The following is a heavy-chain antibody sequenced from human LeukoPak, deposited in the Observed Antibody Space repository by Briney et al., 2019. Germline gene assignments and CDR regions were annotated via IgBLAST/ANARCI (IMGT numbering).Heavy chain of an antibody. Sequence: RQSRRLACVVAGFTFSSFCTHCVSHLHRRLMGWDSPTHSDGSRTRYADSVTGRFTISRYDAKHTLYLQLNSLRAEDTAVYYCARTSRDHYGDYVPFDYWGQGTLVTVSS. V-gene: IGHV3-74*01. J-gene: IGHJ4*02. CDR1: GFTFSSFC. CDR3: ARTSRDHYGDYVPFDY. D-gene: IGHD4-17*01. CDR2: THSDGSRT.